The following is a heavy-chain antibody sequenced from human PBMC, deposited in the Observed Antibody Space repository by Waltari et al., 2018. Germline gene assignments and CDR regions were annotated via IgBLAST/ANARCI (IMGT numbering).Heavy chain of an antibody. CDR3: AGIRRGFWFFDL. CDR2: IAPMFGTV. J-gene: IGHJ2*01. V-gene: IGHV1-69*08. CDR1: GDTFRSYV. Sequence: QVKLVQSGAEVKKPGSSVTVSCKASGDTFRSYVIHWVRQAPGEGFEWMGRIAPMFGTVDYAKRFQGRVTISADKSTSTAYMEVSSLRSEDTAVYYCAGIRRGFWFFDLWGRGTLVTVSS. D-gene: IGHD3-10*01.